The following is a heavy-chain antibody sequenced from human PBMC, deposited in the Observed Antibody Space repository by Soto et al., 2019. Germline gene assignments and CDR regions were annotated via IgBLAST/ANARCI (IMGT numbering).Heavy chain of an antibody. CDR2: ISWNSDSI. D-gene: IGHD1-26*01. J-gene: IGHJ6*02. CDR3: PKDLGRELPYYYYGMDV. Sequence: EVQLVESGGGLVQPGRSLRLSCAASGFTFDDYAMHWVRQAPGKGLEWVSGISWNSDSIGYADSVKGRFTISRDNAKNSLSLQMKSLGAEYTDLYYRPKDLGRELPYYYYGMDVWGQGTTVTVSS. CDR1: GFTFDDYA. V-gene: IGHV3-9*01.